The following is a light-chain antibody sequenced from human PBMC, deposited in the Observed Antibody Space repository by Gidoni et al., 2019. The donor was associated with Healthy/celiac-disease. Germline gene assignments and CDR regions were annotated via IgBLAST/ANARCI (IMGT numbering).Light chain of an antibody. J-gene: IGKJ2*01. V-gene: IGKV1-39*01. CDR2: AAS. CDR3: QQSYSTPGT. CDR1: QSISSY. Sequence: EIQMTQSPSSLSASVGDRVTITCRASQSISSYLNWYQQKPGKAPKLLIYAASSMQSGVPSRCSGSGSGTDFTLTISSLQPEDFATYYCQQSYSTPGTFGQGTRLEIK.